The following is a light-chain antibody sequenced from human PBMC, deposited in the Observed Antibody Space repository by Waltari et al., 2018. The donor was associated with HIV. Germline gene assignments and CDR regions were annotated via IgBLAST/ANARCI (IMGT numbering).Light chain of an antibody. CDR3: AAWDDSLSGWV. V-gene: IGLV1-47*01. J-gene: IGLJ3*02. CDR1: SSNIRGTH. CDR2: RNN. Sequence: QSVLTQPPSASETPGQRVTISCSGSSSNIRGTHVSCYQHLPGTAPKLLIYRNNQRPSGVPDRFSGSKSGASASLAISGLRSEDEADYYCAAWDDSLSGWVFGGGTKLTVL.